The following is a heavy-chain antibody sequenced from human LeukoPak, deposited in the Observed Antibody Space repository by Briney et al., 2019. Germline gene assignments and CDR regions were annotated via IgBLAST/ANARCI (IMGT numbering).Heavy chain of an antibody. Sequence: PSETLSLTCAVYGGSFSGYYWSWIRQPPGKGLEWIGEINHSGSTNYNPSLKSRVTISVDTSKNQFSLKLSSVTAADTAVYYCARGPTDIAVAIYYFDYWGQGTLVTVSS. CDR2: INHSGST. CDR3: ARGPTDIAVAIYYFDY. D-gene: IGHD6-19*01. CDR1: GGSFSGYY. V-gene: IGHV4-34*01. J-gene: IGHJ4*02.